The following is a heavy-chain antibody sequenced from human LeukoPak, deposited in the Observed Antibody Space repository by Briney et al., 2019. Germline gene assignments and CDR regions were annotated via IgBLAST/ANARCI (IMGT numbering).Heavy chain of an antibody. CDR2: IYSGGST. V-gene: IGHV3-66*01. Sequence: GGSLRLSCAASGFTVSSNYMSWVRQAPGKGLEWVSVIYSGGSTYYADSVKGRFTISRDNSKNTLYLQMNSLRAEDTAVYYCARGLEGYCSGGSCPTFQHWGQGNLVTVSS. D-gene: IGHD2-15*01. J-gene: IGHJ1*01. CDR1: GFTVSSNY. CDR3: ARGLEGYCSGGSCPTFQH.